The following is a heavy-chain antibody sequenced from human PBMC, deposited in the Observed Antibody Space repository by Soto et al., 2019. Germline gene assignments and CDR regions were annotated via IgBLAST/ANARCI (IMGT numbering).Heavy chain of an antibody. J-gene: IGHJ2*01. Sequence: QVQLVQSGAEVKKPGSSVTVSCKASGGTFSSYTISWVRQAPGQGLEWMGGIIPIFGTANYAQKFQGRVTITAHEYTSTAYMELSSLRSEDTAVYYCARGNHRWLQLWYFDLWGRGTLVTVSS. CDR3: ARGNHRWLQLWYFDL. CDR1: GGTFSSYT. V-gene: IGHV1-69*12. D-gene: IGHD5-12*01. CDR2: IIPIFGTA.